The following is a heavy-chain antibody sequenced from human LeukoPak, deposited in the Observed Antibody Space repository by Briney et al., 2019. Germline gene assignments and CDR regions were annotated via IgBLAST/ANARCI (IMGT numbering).Heavy chain of an antibody. CDR2: MNPNSGNT. D-gene: IGHD4-11*01. Sequence: ASVKVSCKASGYTFTSYDINWVRQATGQGLEWMGWMNPNSGNTGYAQKFQGRVTMTRNTSISTAYMELSSLRSEDTAVHYCARGYDYLYDEYFQHWGQGTLVTVSS. V-gene: IGHV1-8*01. CDR3: ARGYDYLYDEYFQH. J-gene: IGHJ1*01. CDR1: GYTFTSYD.